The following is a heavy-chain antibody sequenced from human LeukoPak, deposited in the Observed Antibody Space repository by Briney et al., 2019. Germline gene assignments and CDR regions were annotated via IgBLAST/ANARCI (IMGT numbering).Heavy chain of an antibody. CDR2: IYPGDSNT. Sequence: GESLKISCKASGYSFTSYWIGWVRQMPGKGLEWMGIIYPGDSNTRYSPSFQGQVTISADKSISTAYLQWSSLKASDTAMYYCARRVTTSAFDPWGQGTLVTVSS. V-gene: IGHV5-51*01. D-gene: IGHD4-17*01. J-gene: IGHJ5*02. CDR1: GYSFTSYW. CDR3: ARRVTTSAFDP.